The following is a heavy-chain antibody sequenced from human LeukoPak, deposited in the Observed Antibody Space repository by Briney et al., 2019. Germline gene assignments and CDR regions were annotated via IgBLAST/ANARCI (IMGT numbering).Heavy chain of an antibody. CDR2: ISSSSSYI. Sequence: GGSLRLSCAASGFTFRSYSMNWVRQAPGKGLEWVSSISSSSSYIYYADPVKGRFTISRDNAKNSLYLQMNSLRAEDTAVYYCARDEVTSLDYWGQGTLVTVSS. J-gene: IGHJ4*02. CDR3: ARDEVTSLDY. D-gene: IGHD4-17*01. V-gene: IGHV3-21*01. CDR1: GFTFRSYS.